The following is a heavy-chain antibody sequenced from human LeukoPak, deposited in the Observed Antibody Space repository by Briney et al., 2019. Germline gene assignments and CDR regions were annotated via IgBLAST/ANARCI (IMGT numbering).Heavy chain of an antibody. J-gene: IGHJ5*02. D-gene: IGHD3-9*01. CDR2: INSDGSST. Sequence: PGGSLRLSCAASGFTFSSYWMHWVRQAPGKGLVWVSRINSDGSSTSYADSVKGRFTISRDNAKNTLYLQMNSLRAEDTAVYYCAKARIVAYYDILTGYPYDHWGQGTLVTVSS. CDR1: GFTFSSYW. CDR3: AKARIVAYYDILTGYPYDH. V-gene: IGHV3-74*01.